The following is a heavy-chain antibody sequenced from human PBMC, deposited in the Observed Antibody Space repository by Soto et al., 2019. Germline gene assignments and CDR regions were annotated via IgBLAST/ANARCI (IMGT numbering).Heavy chain of an antibody. J-gene: IGHJ4*02. CDR3: ATRVDDSGWFVY. V-gene: IGHV4-4*02. CDR2: IYHSGST. D-gene: IGHD6-19*01. CDR1: GESFSTYW. Sequence: PSETLSLTCAVYGESFSTYWWSWVRQPPGKGLEWIGEIYHSGSTNVNPSLKSRVTISVDKSKNQFSLNLSSVAAADTAVYFCATRVDDSGWFVYWGQGTLVTVSS.